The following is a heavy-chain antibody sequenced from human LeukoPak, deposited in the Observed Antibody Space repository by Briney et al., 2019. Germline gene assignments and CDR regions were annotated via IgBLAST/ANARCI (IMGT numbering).Heavy chain of an antibody. J-gene: IGHJ1*01. D-gene: IGHD6-13*01. CDR3: ARDHDSSSWYAEYFQH. V-gene: IGHV3-21*01. Sequence: GGSLRLSCAASGFTFSSYSMNWVRQAPGKGLEWVSSISSSSSYIYYADSVKGRFTISRDNAKNSLYLQMNSLRAEDTAVYYYARDHDSSSWYAEYFQHWGQGTLVTVSS. CDR1: GFTFSSYS. CDR2: ISSSSSYI.